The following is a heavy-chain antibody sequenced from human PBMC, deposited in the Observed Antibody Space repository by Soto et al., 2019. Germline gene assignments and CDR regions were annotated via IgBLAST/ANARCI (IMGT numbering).Heavy chain of an antibody. V-gene: IGHV3-7*05. Sequence: EVQLVESGGSLVQPGGSLRLSCGVSGFTFGDYWMNWVRQAPGKGLEWVANMNQDGSEKFYVDSVKGRFTISRDNAKNSLYLQMNSLRAEDTAVYYCASLRISYALDVWGQGTTVTVSS. D-gene: IGHD3-10*01. CDR1: GFTFGDYW. CDR2: MNQDGSEK. J-gene: IGHJ6*02. CDR3: ASLRISYALDV.